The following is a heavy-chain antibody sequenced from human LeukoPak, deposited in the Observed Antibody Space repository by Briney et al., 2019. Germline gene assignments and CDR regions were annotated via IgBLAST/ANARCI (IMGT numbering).Heavy chain of an antibody. CDR3: ARQGYDILTGYYLSYFDY. D-gene: IGHD3-9*01. CDR1: GGSFSGYY. V-gene: IGHV4-34*01. Sequence: PSETLSLTCAVYGGSFSGYYWSWIRQPPGKGLEWIGEINHSGGTNYNPSLKSRVTISVDTSKNQFSLKLSSVTAADTAVYYCARQGYDILTGYYLSYFDYWGQGTMVTVSS. J-gene: IGHJ4*03. CDR2: INHSGGT.